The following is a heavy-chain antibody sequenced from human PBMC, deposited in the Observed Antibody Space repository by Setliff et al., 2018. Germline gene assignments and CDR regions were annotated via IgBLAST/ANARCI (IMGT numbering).Heavy chain of an antibody. CDR1: GFTFSTYW. J-gene: IGHJ4*02. Sequence: PGGSLRLSCAASGFTFSTYWMSWVRQAPGKGLEWVSSISSSSSYIYYADSVKGRFTISRDNAKNSLYLQMNSLRAEDTAVYYCARDAGGTISIAVFDYWGQGTLVTVSS. CDR3: ARDAGGTISIAVFDY. V-gene: IGHV3-21*01. CDR2: ISSSSSYI. D-gene: IGHD6-19*01.